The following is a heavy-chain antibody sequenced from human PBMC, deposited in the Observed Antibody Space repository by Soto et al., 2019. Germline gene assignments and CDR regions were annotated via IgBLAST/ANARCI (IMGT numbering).Heavy chain of an antibody. V-gene: IGHV4-39*01. CDR1: GGSIGSSSYY. CDR2: IYYSGST. CDR3: ARDTIVVVVAYCGGDCYSGDYFDY. D-gene: IGHD2-21*02. Sequence: PSETLSLTCTVSGGSIGSSSYYWGWIRQPPGKGLEWIGSIYYSGSTYYNPSLKSRVTISVDTSKNQFSLKLSSVTAADTAVYYCARDTIVVVVAYCGGDCYSGDYFDYWGQGTLVTAPQ. J-gene: IGHJ4*02.